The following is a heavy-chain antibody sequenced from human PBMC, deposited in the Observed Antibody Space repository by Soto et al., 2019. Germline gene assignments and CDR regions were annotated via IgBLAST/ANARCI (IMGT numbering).Heavy chain of an antibody. Sequence: QITLKESGPTLVKPTQTLTLTCTFSGFSLSTSGVGVGWIRQPPGKALEWLALIYWDDDKRYSPSLKSRLTITKDTSKNQVVLTMTNMDPVDTATYYCAHYRLRLGELSLSPNWFDPWGQGTLVTVSS. CDR3: AHYRLRLGELSLSPNWFDP. CDR2: IYWDDDK. V-gene: IGHV2-5*02. D-gene: IGHD3-16*02. J-gene: IGHJ5*02. CDR1: GFSLSTSGVG.